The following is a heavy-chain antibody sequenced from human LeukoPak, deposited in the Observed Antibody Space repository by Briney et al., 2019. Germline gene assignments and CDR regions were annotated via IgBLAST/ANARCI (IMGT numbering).Heavy chain of an antibody. CDR2: IYYSGST. CDR3: ARETNEKPKKRIMITFGGVMDY. J-gene: IGHJ4*02. Sequence: SETLSLTCTVSGGSISSSSYYWGWIRQPPGKGLEWIGSIYYSGSTYYNPSLKSRVTISVDTSKNQFSLKLSSVTAADTAVYYCARETNEKPKKRIMITFGGVMDYWGQGTLVTVSS. CDR1: GGSISSSSYY. D-gene: IGHD3-16*01. V-gene: IGHV4-39*07.